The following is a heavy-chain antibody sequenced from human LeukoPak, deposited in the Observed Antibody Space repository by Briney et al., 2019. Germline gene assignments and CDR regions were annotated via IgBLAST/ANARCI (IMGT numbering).Heavy chain of an antibody. Sequence: VASVKVSCKASGYTFTSYYMHWVRQAPGQGLEWMGIINPSGGSTSYAQKFQGRVTMTRDTSTSTVYMELSSLRSEDTAVYYCARAQMATSSGAASDIWGQGTMVTVSS. V-gene: IGHV1-46*01. J-gene: IGHJ3*02. CDR3: ARAQMATSSGAASDI. CDR1: GYTFTSYY. CDR2: INPSGGST. D-gene: IGHD5-24*01.